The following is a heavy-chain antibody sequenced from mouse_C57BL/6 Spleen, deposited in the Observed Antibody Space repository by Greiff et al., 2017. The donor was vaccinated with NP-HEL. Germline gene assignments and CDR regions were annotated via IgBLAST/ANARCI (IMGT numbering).Heavy chain of an antibody. D-gene: IGHD2-5*01. V-gene: IGHV5-17*01. J-gene: IGHJ4*01. CDR2: ISSGSSTT. Sequence: EVKLVESGGGLVKPGGSLKLSCAASGFTFSDYGMYWVRQAPEKGLEWVAYISSGSSTTYYTDTVKGRFTISRDNAKNTLFLQMTSLRSEDTAMYYCARNSNYAMGYWGQGPSVTVSS. CDR3: ARNSNYAMGY. CDR1: GFTFSDYG.